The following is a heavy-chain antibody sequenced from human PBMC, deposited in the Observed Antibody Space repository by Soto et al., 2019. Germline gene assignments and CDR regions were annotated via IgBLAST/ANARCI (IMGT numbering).Heavy chain of an antibody. V-gene: IGHV3-30-3*01. J-gene: IGHJ4*02. CDR2: ISYDGSNK. CDR1: GFTFSSYA. CDR3: ARDIYEYSSSSFDY. D-gene: IGHD6-6*01. Sequence: QVQLVESGGGVVQPGRSLRLSCAASGFTFSSYAMHWVRQAPGKGLEWVAVISYDGSNKYYADSVKGRFTISRDNSKNTRYLQMNSLRAEDTAVYYCARDIYEYSSSSFDYWGQGTLVTVSS.